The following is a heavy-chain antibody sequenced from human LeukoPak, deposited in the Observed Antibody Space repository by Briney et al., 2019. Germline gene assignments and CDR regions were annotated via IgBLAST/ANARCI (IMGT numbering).Heavy chain of an antibody. V-gene: IGHV3-30*18. J-gene: IGHJ6*02. CDR3: AKYPRRRFLEWLFSNRSRGYYYGMDV. D-gene: IGHD3-3*01. CDR1: GFTFSSYG. Sequence: PGGSLRLSCAASGFTFSSYGMHWVRQAPGKGLEWVAVISYDGSNKYYADSVKGRFTISRDNSKNTLYLQMNSLRAEDTAVYYCAKYPRRRFLEWLFSNRSRGYYYGMDVWGQGTTVTVSS. CDR2: ISYDGSNK.